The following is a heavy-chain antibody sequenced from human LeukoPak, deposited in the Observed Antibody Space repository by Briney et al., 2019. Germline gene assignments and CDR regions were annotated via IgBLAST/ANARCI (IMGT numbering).Heavy chain of an antibody. CDR3: ARDLGTYYYDFDY. D-gene: IGHD3-10*01. J-gene: IGHJ4*02. V-gene: IGHV1-2*02. CDR1: GYTFTGYY. CDR2: INPNSGGT. Sequence: ASVKVSRKASGYTFTGYYMHWVRQAPGQGLEWMGWINPNSGGTNYAQKFQGRVTMTRDTSISTAYMEPSRLRSDDTAVYYCARDLGTYYYDFDYWGQGTLATVSS.